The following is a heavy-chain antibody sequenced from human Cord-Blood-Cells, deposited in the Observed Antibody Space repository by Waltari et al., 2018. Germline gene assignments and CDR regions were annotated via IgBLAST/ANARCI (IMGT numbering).Heavy chain of an antibody. J-gene: IGHJ4*02. Sequence: EVQLVESGGGLVQPGRSLRLSCAASGFTFDDYAIPWVRQAPGKGREWVSGISWNSGSIGYADSVKGRFTISRDNAKNSLYLQMNSLRAEDTALYYCAKEALTDCSSTSCYSPFDYWGQGTLVTVSS. D-gene: IGHD2-2*01. CDR2: ISWNSGSI. V-gene: IGHV3-9*01. CDR3: AKEALTDCSSTSCYSPFDY. CDR1: GFTFDDYA.